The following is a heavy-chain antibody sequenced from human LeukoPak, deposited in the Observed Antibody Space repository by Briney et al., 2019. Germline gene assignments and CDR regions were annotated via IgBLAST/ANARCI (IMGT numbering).Heavy chain of an antibody. CDR1: GGSISTSDYY. V-gene: IGHV4-39*07. D-gene: IGHD3-10*01. Sequence: SETLSLTCTVSGGSISTSDYYWGWIRQPPGKGLEWIGSIYHSGSTYYNPSLKSRVTISVDTSKNQFSLKLSSVTAADTAVYYCARDLMVRGVSFDYWGQGTLVTVSS. J-gene: IGHJ4*02. CDR2: IYHSGST. CDR3: ARDLMVRGVSFDY.